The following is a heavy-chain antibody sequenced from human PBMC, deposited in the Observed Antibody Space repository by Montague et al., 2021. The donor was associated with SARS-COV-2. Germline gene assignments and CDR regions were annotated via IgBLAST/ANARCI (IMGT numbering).Heavy chain of an antibody. CDR1: GFTVSSNY. Sequence: SLRLSCAASGFTVSSNYMSWVRQAPGKGLEWVSVIYNGGSTYYADSVKGRFTISRDNSKNTLYLQMNSLRAEDTAVYYCARGGKYSGYGSLDYWGQGTLVTVSS. CDR2: IYNGGST. D-gene: IGHD5-12*01. J-gene: IGHJ4*02. V-gene: IGHV3-53*01. CDR3: ARGGKYSGYGSLDY.